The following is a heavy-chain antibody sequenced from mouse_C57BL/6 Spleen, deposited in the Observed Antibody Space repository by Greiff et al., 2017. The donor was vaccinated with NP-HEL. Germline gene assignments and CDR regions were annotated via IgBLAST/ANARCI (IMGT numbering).Heavy chain of an antibody. V-gene: IGHV5-6*01. CDR2: ISSGGSYT. CDR1: GFTFSSYG. D-gene: IGHD2-4*01. J-gene: IGHJ1*03. Sequence: EVKLMESGGDLVKPGGSLKLSCAASGFTFSSYGMSWVRQTPDKRLEWVATISSGGSYTYYPDSVKGRSTISRDNAKNTLYLQMSSLKSEDTARYYCARQGSSMITERYIDVWGKGTTVTVSS. CDR3: ARQGSSMITERYIDV.